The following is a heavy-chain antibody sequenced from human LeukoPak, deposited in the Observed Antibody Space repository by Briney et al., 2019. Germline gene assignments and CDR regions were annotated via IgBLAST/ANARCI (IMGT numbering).Heavy chain of an antibody. CDR1: GGSISSYY. J-gene: IGHJ4*02. Sequence: SETLSLTCTVSGGSISSYYWSWIRQPPGKGLEWIGYIYYSGSTNYNPSLKSRVTISVDTSKNQFSLKLSSVTAADTAVYYCARFLKSSVGWDLYYIDYWGQGTLVTVSS. V-gene: IGHV4-59*01. CDR2: IYYSGST. CDR3: ARFLKSSVGWDLYYIDY. D-gene: IGHD6-19*01.